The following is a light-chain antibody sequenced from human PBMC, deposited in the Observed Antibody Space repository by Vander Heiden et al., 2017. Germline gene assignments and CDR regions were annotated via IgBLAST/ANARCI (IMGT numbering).Light chain of an antibody. CDR2: GAS. J-gene: IGKJ1*01. CDR1: QGVSNSY. CDR3: QQYGSSLPWT. V-gene: IGKV3-20*01. Sequence: EIVFTQSSGTLSLSPGERATLACRARQGVSNSYLAWYQQKPGQAPRLLIHGASSRATGIPDRYRGRGCETDFTLTIKRLEPEDFAVYYCQQYGSSLPWTFGQGTKVEIK.